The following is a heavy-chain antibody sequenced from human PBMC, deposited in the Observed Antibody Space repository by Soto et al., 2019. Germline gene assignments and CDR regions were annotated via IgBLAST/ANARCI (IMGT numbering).Heavy chain of an antibody. V-gene: IGHV3-23*01. CDR3: VKEGKMGVEGFDF. CDR2: IRGDLVTT. Sequence: EMQLLESGGDLVQPGGSLRLSCATSGFTFSDHAMHWVRHAPGEGLEWVSGIRGDLVTTPYADSVKGRFTISRDNSKNTLYLQMNSLRAEDTAIYYCVKEGKMGVEGFDFWGQGTLVTVSS. J-gene: IGHJ4*02. CDR1: GFTFSDHA. D-gene: IGHD1-26*01.